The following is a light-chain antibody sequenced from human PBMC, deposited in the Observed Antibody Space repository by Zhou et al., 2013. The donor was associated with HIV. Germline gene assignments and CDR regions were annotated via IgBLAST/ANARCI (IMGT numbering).Light chain of an antibody. J-gene: IGKJ4*01. CDR3: QQYRTYSPLT. CDR1: QNISVW. CDR2: KAS. Sequence: DIQMTQSPSSLSASVGDRVTITCRASQNISVWLAWYQQKPGKAPELLICKASSLQSGVPTRFSGRGSGTDFTLTITSLQPDDFATYYCQQYRTYSPLTFGGGTKVE. V-gene: IGKV1-5*03.